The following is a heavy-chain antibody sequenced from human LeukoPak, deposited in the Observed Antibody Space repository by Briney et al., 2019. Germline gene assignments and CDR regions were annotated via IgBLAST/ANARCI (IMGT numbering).Heavy chain of an antibody. CDR1: GGSFSGYY. CDR2: INHSGST. D-gene: IGHD1-1*01. J-gene: IGHJ5*02. CDR3: ARYKIGRWFDP. Sequence: PSETLSLTCAVYGGSFSGYYWSWIRQPPGKGLEWIGEINHSGSTNYNPSLKSRVTISVDTSKNQFSLKLSSVTAADTAVYYCARYKIGRWFDPWGQGTLVTVSS. V-gene: IGHV4-34*01.